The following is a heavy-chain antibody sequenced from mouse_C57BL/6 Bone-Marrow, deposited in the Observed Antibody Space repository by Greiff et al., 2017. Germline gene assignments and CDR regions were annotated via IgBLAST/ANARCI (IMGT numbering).Heavy chain of an antibody. CDR3: ARDYGSSYWYFDV. CDR1: GYTFTSYD. D-gene: IGHD1-1*01. CDR2: IYPRDGST. Sequence: VKLMESGPELVKPGASVKLSCKASGYTFTSYDITWVKQRPGQGLEWIGWIYPRDGSTKYNEKFKGKATLTVDTSSSTSYMELHSLTSEDSAVYFCARDYGSSYWYFDVWGTGTTVTVSS. V-gene: IGHV1-85*01. J-gene: IGHJ1*03.